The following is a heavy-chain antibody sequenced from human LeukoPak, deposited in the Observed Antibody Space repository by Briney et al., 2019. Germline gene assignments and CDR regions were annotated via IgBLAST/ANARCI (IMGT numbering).Heavy chain of an antibody. D-gene: IGHD6-19*01. J-gene: IGHJ4*02. CDR2: ISYTGST. V-gene: IGHV4-59*01. Sequence: SETLSLTCTVSGGSISSYYWSWIRQPPGKGLEWIGYISYTGSTNYNPSLQSRVTMSVDMSKNQLSLKLSSVTAADTAVYFCARAVTGTSPLGYWGQGALVTVSS. CDR1: GGSISSYY. CDR3: ARAVTGTSPLGY.